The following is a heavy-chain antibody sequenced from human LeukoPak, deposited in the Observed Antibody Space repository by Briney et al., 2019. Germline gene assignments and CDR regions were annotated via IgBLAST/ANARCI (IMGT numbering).Heavy chain of an antibody. Sequence: GGSLRLSCAASGFSFSGYSMNWVRQAPGERPEWVSSISSSSTYIYYADSVKGRFTISRDDAKNSLFLQMNSLRAEDSAVNYCARVWSDCYVSNCYISEYWGQGTLVTVSS. CDR3: ARVWSDCYVSNCYISEY. J-gene: IGHJ4*02. CDR1: GFSFSGYS. D-gene: IGHD3-3*01. V-gene: IGHV3-21*01. CDR2: ISSSSTYI.